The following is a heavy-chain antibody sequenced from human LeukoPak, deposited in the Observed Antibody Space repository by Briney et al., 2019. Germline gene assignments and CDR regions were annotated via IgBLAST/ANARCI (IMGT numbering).Heavy chain of an antibody. V-gene: IGHV1-18*01. D-gene: IGHD6-19*01. CDR2: ISAYNGNT. CDR3: ARLPLYSSGRETWFDP. J-gene: IGHJ5*02. CDR1: GYTFTSYG. Sequence: GASVEVSCKASGYTFTSYGISWVRQAPGQGLEWMGWISAYNGNTNYAQKLQGTVTMTTDTSTSTAYMELRSLRSDDTAVYYCARLPLYSSGRETWFDPWGQGTLVTVSS.